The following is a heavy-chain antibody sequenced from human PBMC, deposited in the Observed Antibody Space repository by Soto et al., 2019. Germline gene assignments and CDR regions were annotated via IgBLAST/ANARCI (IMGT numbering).Heavy chain of an antibody. CDR3: AREVDSGYDPKTYYYYGMDV. CDR1: GFTFSSYA. CDR2: ISYDGSNK. V-gene: IGHV3-30-3*01. D-gene: IGHD5-12*01. Sequence: QVQLVESGGGVVQPGRSLRLSCAASGFTFSSYAMHWVRQAPGKGLEWVAVISYDGSNKYYADSVKGRFTISRDNSKNMLYLQMNSLRAEDTAVYYCAREVDSGYDPKTYYYYGMDVWGQGTTVTVSS. J-gene: IGHJ6*02.